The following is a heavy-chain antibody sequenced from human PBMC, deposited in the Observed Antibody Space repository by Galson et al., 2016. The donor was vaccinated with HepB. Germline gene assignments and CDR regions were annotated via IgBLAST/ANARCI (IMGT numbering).Heavy chain of an antibody. V-gene: IGHV3-21*01. J-gene: IGHJ4*02. Sequence: SLRLSCAASGFDFSSYPMNWVRQAPGKGLEWLSSISGHSTYIHYAGSVKGRFTISRDNAENSLYLRMDGLRAEDTAIYYCVVGDSPNPPRNSPVNVGHWGQGTLVTVSS. CDR3: VVGDSPNPPRNSPVNVGH. CDR2: ISGHSTYI. CDR1: GFDFSSYP. D-gene: IGHD1-26*01.